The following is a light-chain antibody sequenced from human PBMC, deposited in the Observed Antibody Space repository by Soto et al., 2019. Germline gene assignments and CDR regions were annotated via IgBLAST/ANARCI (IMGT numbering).Light chain of an antibody. CDR2: RNN. CDR3: ATWDDSLNGFYV. CDR1: TSNIGSNY. Sequence: QSVLTQPPSASGTPGQGVTISCSGSTSNIGSNYVYWYQQLPGTAPKLLIYRNNQRPLGAPDRFSGSKSGTSASLAISGLRSDDEADYFCATWDDSLNGFYVFGTGTKVTVL. V-gene: IGLV1-47*01. J-gene: IGLJ1*01.